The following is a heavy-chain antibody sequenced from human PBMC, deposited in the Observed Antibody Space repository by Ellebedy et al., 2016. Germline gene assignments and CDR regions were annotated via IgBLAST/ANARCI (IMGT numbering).Heavy chain of an antibody. CDR2: IYYSGST. D-gene: IGHD3-16*02. Sequence: WIRQPPGKGLEWIGSIYYSGSTYYNPSLKSRVTISVDTSKNQFSLKLSSVTAADTAVYYCAGGYYDYVWGSYRFDYWGQGTLVTVSS. CDR3: AGGYYDYVWGSYRFDY. V-gene: IGHV4-39*07. J-gene: IGHJ4*02.